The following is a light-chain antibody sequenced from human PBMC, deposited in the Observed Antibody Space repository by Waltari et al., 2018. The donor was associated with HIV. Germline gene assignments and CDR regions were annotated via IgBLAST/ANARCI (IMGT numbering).Light chain of an antibody. CDR1: SSDVGGYNY. CDR2: DVS. CDR3: SSYTSSSTYV. V-gene: IGLV2-14*03. J-gene: IGLJ1*01. Sequence: QSALTQPASVSGSPGQSITISCTGTSSDVGGYNYVSWYQQHQGKAPKPMIYDVSNRPSGVSNRFSCSKSGNTASLTISGLQAEDEADYYCSSYTSSSTYVFGTGTKVTVL.